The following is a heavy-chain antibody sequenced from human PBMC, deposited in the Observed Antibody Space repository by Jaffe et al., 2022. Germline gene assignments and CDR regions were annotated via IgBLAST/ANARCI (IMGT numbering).Heavy chain of an antibody. V-gene: IGHV4-61*02. Sequence: QVQLQESGPGLVKPSQTLSLTCTVSGGSISSGSYYWSWIRQPAGKGLEWIGRIYTSGSTNYNPSLKSRVTISVDTSKNQFSLKLSSVTAADTAVYYCARGQLMVRGALGYYMDVWGKGTTVTVSS. CDR1: GGSISSGSYY. D-gene: IGHD3-10*01. J-gene: IGHJ6*03. CDR2: IYTSGST. CDR3: ARGQLMVRGALGYYMDV.